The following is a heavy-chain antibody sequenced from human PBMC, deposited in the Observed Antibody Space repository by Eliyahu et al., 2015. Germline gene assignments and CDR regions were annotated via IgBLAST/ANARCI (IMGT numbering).Heavy chain of an antibody. J-gene: IGHJ5*02. CDR2: ANPTAGGT. Sequence: QVHLVQSGAEVKDPGASVKISCKASGYTFSGYYIPGSXXAPGXGPGWRGWANPTAGGTXYAQXFXGRVTLTXDTSINTAYMELNRLRSDDTAVYYCARERSQCTGGMCHRRTFDPWGQGTLVTVSS. CDR1: GYTFSGYY. CDR3: ARERSQCTGGMCHRRTFDP. D-gene: IGHD2-8*02. V-gene: IGHV1-2*02.